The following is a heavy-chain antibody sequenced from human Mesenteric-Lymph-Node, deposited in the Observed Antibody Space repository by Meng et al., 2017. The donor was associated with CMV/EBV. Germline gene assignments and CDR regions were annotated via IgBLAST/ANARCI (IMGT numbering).Heavy chain of an antibody. V-gene: IGHV3-7*03. CDR3: AKGGDFWSYYFDY. CDR2: IKQDGRER. D-gene: IGHD3-3*01. Sequence: GESLKISCAASGFTFSSYWMSWVRQAPGLGLEWVANIKQDGRERYFVDSVKGRFTISRDNSKNTLYLQMNSLRAEDTAVYYCAKGGDFWSYYFDYWGQGTLVTVSS. J-gene: IGHJ4*02. CDR1: GFTFSSYW.